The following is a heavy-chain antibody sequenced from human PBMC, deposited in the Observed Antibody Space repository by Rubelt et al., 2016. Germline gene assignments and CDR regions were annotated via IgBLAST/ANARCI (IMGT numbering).Heavy chain of an antibody. CDR1: GYTFTSYA. CDR2: SNAGNGNT. J-gene: IGHJ6*02. CDR3: ARKGYGYGMDV. D-gene: IGHD3-16*01. Sequence: QVQLVQSGAEVKKPGASVKVSCKASGYTFTSYAMHWVRQAPGQRLEWMGWSNAGNGNTKYSQKFQGRVTITRDTSASTSYMELSSLRSEETAVYYCARKGYGYGMDVWGQGTTVTVSS. V-gene: IGHV1-3*01.